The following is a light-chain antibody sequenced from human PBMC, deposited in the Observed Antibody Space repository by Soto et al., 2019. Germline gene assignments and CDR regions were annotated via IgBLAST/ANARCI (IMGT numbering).Light chain of an antibody. Sequence: DIQMTQSPSSLSASVGDRVTITCRASQIITKYLSWYRQKPGEAPKLLIYGASSLQSGVPSRFIGSGSGMDFTLTISSLQPEDFATYYCQHSYSTPPTFGGGTKGDIK. J-gene: IGKJ4*01. V-gene: IGKV1-39*01. CDR2: GAS. CDR3: QHSYSTPPT. CDR1: QIITKY.